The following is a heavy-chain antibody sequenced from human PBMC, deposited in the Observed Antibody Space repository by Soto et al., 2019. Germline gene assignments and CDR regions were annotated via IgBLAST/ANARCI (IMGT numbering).Heavy chain of an antibody. D-gene: IGHD1-26*01. CDR3: TTAIVGATTLFDY. Sequence: EVQLVESGGGLVKPGGSLRLSCAASGFTFSNAWMSWVRQAPGKGLEWVGRIKSKTDGGTTDYAAPVKGRLTISRDDSKNTLYLQMNSLKTEDTAVYYCTTAIVGATTLFDYWGQGTLVTVSS. CDR2: IKSKTDGGTT. CDR1: GFTFSNAW. V-gene: IGHV3-15*01. J-gene: IGHJ4*02.